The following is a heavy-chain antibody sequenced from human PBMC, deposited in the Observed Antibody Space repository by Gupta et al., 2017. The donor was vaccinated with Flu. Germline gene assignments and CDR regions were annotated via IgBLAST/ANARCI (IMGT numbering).Heavy chain of an antibody. CDR1: GGTFSSYT. CDR2: IIPILGIA. V-gene: IGHV1-69*02. D-gene: IGHD4-17*01. J-gene: IGHJ4*02. CDR3: ATSTTVTIINDY. Sequence: QVQLVQSGAEVKKPGSSVTVSCKASGGTFSSYTISWVRQAPGQGLEWMGRIIPILGIANYEQKFQGRVTITADKSTSTAYMELSSLRSEDTAVYYCATSTTVTIINDYWGQGTLVTVSS.